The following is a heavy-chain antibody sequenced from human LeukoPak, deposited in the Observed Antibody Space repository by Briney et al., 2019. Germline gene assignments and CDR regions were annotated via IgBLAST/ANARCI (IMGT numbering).Heavy chain of an antibody. V-gene: IGHV4-31*03. J-gene: IGHJ4*02. CDR2: IYYSGST. CDR3: ARALTAAIDY. CDR1: GGSISSGGYY. Sequence: SQTLSLTCTVSGGSISSGGYYWSWIRQHPGKGLEWIGYIYYSGSTYYNPSLKSRVTISVDTSKNQFSLKLSAVTAADTADYYCARALTAAIDYWGQGTLVTVSS. D-gene: IGHD2-2*01.